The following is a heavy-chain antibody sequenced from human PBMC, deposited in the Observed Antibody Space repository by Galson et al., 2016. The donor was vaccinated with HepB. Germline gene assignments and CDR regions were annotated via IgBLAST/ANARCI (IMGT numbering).Heavy chain of an antibody. Sequence: SETLSLTCTVSGGSINNTIYYWGWIRQPPGKGLEWIGSIHYTGSPFYHPSLKSQVTISVDTSKNQFSLKLHSVTAADTAVYYCARHGASSGWYGRRAFEIWGQGTMVTVSS. CDR2: IHYTGSP. CDR3: ARHGASSGWYGRRAFEI. J-gene: IGHJ3*02. V-gene: IGHV4-39*01. D-gene: IGHD6-19*01. CDR1: GGSINNTIYY.